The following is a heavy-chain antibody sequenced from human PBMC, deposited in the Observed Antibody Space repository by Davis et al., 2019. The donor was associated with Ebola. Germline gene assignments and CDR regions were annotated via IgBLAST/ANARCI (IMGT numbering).Heavy chain of an antibody. CDR1: GFSFSNTA. CDR2: ISHISDGI. Sequence: GGSLRLSCAASGFSFSNTAMTWVRQAPGKGLEWVAVISHISDGIYYADSVNGRFTISRDNSKNTLYLQMNSLRAEDTAVYYCARDSNVVIDYWGQGTLVTVSS. J-gene: IGHJ4*02. CDR3: ARDSNVVIDY. D-gene: IGHD1-1*01. V-gene: IGHV3-23*01.